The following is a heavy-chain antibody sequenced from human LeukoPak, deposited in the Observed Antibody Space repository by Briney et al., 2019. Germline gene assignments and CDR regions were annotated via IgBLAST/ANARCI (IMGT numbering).Heavy chain of an antibody. V-gene: IGHV3-7*01. CDR1: GVTFSSYW. Sequence: GGSLRLSCADSGVTFSSYWMSWVRQAPGKGLEWVANIKQDGSEKYYVDSVKGRFTISRDNAKNSLYLRMNSLRAEDTAVYYCVRAIGGYASYWGQGTLVTVSS. D-gene: IGHD5-12*01. J-gene: IGHJ4*02. CDR3: VRAIGGYASY. CDR2: IKQDGSEK.